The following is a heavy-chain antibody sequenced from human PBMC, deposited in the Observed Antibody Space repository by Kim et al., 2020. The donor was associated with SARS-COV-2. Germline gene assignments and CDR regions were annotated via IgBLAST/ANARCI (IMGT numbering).Heavy chain of an antibody. Sequence: SETLSLTCAVYGGSFSGYYWSWIRPPPGKGLEWIGEINHSGSTNYNPSLKSRVTISVDTLKNQFSLKLSSVTAADTAVYYCARGRSIAAAGTVDFDIWGQGTMVTVSS. CDR1: GGSFSGYY. V-gene: IGHV4-34*01. J-gene: IGHJ3*02. CDR2: INHSGST. D-gene: IGHD6-13*01. CDR3: ARGRSIAAAGTVDFDI.